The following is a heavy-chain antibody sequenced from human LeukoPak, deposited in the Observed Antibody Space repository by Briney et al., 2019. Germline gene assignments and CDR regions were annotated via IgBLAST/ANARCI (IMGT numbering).Heavy chain of an antibody. CDR2: ISSDGSGT. CDR3: ARGCLSSSFDY. CDR1: GFTFSSYW. Sequence: GGSLRLSCAASGFTFSSYWMHWVRQAPGKGLVWVSRISSDGSGTNYADSVKGRFTISRDNAKSALYLQMNSLRAEDTAVYYCARGCLSSSFDYWGQGTLVTVSS. J-gene: IGHJ4*02. V-gene: IGHV3-74*01. D-gene: IGHD6-13*01.